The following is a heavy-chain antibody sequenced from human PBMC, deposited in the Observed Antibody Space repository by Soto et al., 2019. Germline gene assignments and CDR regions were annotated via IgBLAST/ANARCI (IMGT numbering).Heavy chain of an antibody. D-gene: IGHD6-6*01. J-gene: IGHJ6*02. CDR3: ARDYSAARNVIYYYYGMDV. CDR2: ISYDGSNK. CDR1: GFTFSSYA. Sequence: GGSLRLSCAASGFTFSSYAMHWVRQAPGKGLEWVAVISYDGSNKYYADSVKGRFTISRDNSKNTLYLQMNSLRAEDTAVYYCARDYSAARNVIYYYYGMDVWGQGTTVTVSS. V-gene: IGHV3-30-3*01.